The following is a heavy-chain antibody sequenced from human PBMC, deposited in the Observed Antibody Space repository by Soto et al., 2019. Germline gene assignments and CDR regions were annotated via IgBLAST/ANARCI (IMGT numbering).Heavy chain of an antibody. D-gene: IGHD3-9*01. J-gene: IGHJ4*02. CDR2: ISYDGSNK. CDR3: ARGYDILTGYLNI. Sequence: QVQLVESGGGVVQPGRSLRLSCAASGFTFSSYAMHWVRQAPGKGLEWVAVISYDGSNKYYADSVKGRFTISRDNSKNTLYLQMNSLRAEDTAVYYCARGYDILTGYLNIWGQGTLVTVSS. CDR1: GFTFSSYA. V-gene: IGHV3-30-3*01.